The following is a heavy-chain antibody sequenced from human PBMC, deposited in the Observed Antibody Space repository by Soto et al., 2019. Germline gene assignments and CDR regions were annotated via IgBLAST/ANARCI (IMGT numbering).Heavy chain of an antibody. D-gene: IGHD4-17*01. CDR1: GGTFSSYA. CDR2: IIPIFGTA. CDR3: AKTLGTVTTGSAGY. Sequence: ASVKVSCKASGGTFSSYAISWVRQAPGQGLEWMGGIIPIFGTANYAQKFQGRVTITADESTSTAYMELSSLRSEDTAVYYCAKTLGTVTTGSAGYWGQGTLVTVSS. V-gene: IGHV1-69*13. J-gene: IGHJ4*02.